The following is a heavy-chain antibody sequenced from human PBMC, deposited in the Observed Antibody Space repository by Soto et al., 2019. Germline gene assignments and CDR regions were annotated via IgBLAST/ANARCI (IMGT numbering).Heavy chain of an antibody. CDR1: GFTFSSYS. Sequence: PGGSLRLSCAASGFTFSSYSMNWVRQAPGKGLEWVSYISSSSSTIYYADSVKGRFTISRDNAKNSLYLQMNSLRAEDTAVYYCAVPLGGNTGFLEWLRTPFDAFDIWGQGTMVTVSS. V-gene: IGHV3-48*01. J-gene: IGHJ3*02. CDR3: AVPLGGNTGFLEWLRTPFDAFDI. CDR2: ISSSSSTI. D-gene: IGHD3-3*01.